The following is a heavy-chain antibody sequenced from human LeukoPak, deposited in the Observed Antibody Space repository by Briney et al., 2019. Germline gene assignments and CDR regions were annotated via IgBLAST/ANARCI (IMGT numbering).Heavy chain of an antibody. CDR3: ARGGNFYRGHYFDY. CDR2: IYYTGST. D-gene: IGHD1-26*01. Sequence: PSETLSLTCTVSGGSISKYSWYWIRQPPGKGLEWIGYIYYTGSTKYYPYLKSRLTISVDTSKNQFSLSLTSVTAADTAVYYCARGGNFYRGHYFDYWGQGALVTVSS. V-gene: IGHV4-59*01. J-gene: IGHJ4*02. CDR1: GGSISKYS.